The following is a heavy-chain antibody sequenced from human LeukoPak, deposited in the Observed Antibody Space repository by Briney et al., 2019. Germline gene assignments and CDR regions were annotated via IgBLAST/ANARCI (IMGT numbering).Heavy chain of an antibody. D-gene: IGHD4-17*01. CDR2: IRYDGTNE. Sequence: PGGSLRLSCAASGYTFSSCGMHWVRQAPGKGLEWVAFIRYDGTNENYADSVQGRFTVSRDNSKNTLYLRMNSLSAEDTAVYYCAKDIWVTTYYYYLDVWGKGTTVTVSS. CDR1: GYTFSSCG. J-gene: IGHJ6*03. V-gene: IGHV3-30*02. CDR3: AKDIWVTTYYYYLDV.